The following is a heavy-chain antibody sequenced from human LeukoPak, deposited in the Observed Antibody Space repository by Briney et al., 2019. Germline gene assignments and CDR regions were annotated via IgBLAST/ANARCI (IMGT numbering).Heavy chain of an antibody. CDR3: ARGDYYYASGSYYKGPADY. CDR2: INHSGST. Sequence: SETLSLTCAVYRGSFSGYYWSWIRQAPGKGLEWIGEINHSGSTDQNPSLKSRVTISVDTSKKQFSLKLSSVTAADTAVYYCARGDYYYASGSYYKGPADYWGQGTLVTVS. CDR1: RGSFSGYY. D-gene: IGHD3-10*01. V-gene: IGHV4-34*01. J-gene: IGHJ4*02.